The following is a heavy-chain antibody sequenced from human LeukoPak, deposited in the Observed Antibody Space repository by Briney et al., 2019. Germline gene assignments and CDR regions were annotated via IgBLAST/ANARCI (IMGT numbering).Heavy chain of an antibody. J-gene: IGHJ2*01. CDR3: ARPSFDWLLRNWYFDL. Sequence: GGSLRLSCAASGFTFSSYWMHWVRQAPGKGLVWVSRINSDRSGTSYADSVKGRFTISRDNAKNTLYLQMNSLRAEDTAVYYCARPSFDWLLRNWYFDLWGRGTLVTVSS. CDR2: INSDRSGT. V-gene: IGHV3-74*01. D-gene: IGHD3-9*01. CDR1: GFTFSSYW.